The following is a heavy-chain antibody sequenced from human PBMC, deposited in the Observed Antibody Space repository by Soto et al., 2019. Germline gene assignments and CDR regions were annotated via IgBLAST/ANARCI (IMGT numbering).Heavy chain of an antibody. J-gene: IGHJ4*02. CDR3: AKIRLRGYYDSSGYNPYFDY. CDR2: ISGSGGST. D-gene: IGHD3-22*01. Sequence: GGSLRLSCAACGFTFSSYAMSWVRQAPGKGLEWVSAISGSGGSTCYADSVKGRFTISRDNSKNTLYLQMNSLRAEDTAVYYCAKIRLRGYYDSSGYNPYFDYWGQGTLVTVSS. V-gene: IGHV3-23*01. CDR1: GFTFSSYA.